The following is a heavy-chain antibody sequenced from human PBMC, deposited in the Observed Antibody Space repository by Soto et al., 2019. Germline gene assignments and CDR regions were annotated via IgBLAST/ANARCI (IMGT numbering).Heavy chain of an antibody. CDR3: AKGFGGSYPFDY. V-gene: IGHV3-23*01. D-gene: IGHD1-26*01. CDR2: ISAGGGST. CDR1: GFTFSSYA. Sequence: EVQLLESGGGLVQPRGSLRLSCAASGFTFSSYAMSWVRQAPGKGLEWVSTISAGGGSTYYADSVKGQFTISRDNSKNTLHLQMNSLRAEDTAVYFCAKGFGGSYPFDYWGQGTLVTVSS. J-gene: IGHJ4*02.